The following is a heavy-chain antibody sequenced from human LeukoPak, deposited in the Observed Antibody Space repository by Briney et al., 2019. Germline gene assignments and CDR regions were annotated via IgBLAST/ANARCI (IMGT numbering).Heavy chain of an antibody. Sequence: GGSLRLSCAASGFTFSIYAMSWVRQAPGKGLQWVSSITSSGDGTYYADSVKGRFTISRDNSENMLYLQMNSLRVEDTAEYFCAKDRPNYYGSNGHYYRRDGDYWGQGTLVTVSS. V-gene: IGHV3-23*01. CDR3: AKDRPNYYGSNGHYYRRDGDY. CDR1: GFTFSIYA. CDR2: ITSSGDGT. J-gene: IGHJ4*02. D-gene: IGHD3-22*01.